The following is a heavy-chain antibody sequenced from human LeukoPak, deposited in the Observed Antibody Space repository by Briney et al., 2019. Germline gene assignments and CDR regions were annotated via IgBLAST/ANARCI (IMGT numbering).Heavy chain of an antibody. V-gene: IGHV1-3*01. D-gene: IGHD2-2*01. Sequence: ASVKVSCKASGYTFTTYAMHWVRQAPGQRLEWMGWINAGNGNTKYSQKFQGRVTITRDTSASTAYMELCSLRSEDTAVYYCASRRQYCSTTSCSATFDIWGQGTMVTVSS. J-gene: IGHJ3*02. CDR2: INAGNGNT. CDR1: GYTFTTYA. CDR3: ASRRQYCSTTSCSATFDI.